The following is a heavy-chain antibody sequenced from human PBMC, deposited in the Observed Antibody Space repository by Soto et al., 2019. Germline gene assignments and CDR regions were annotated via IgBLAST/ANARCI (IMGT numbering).Heavy chain of an antibody. CDR3: AKEFGSTWIDH. CDR1: GFTLTTYG. CDR2: MSYDGTKE. J-gene: IGHJ4*02. V-gene: IGHV3-30*18. Sequence: GSLRRSCAASGFTLTTYGMHWVRQAPGKGLEWVAAMSYDGTKEYYADSVKGRFTISRDSSRNTLFLQLNSLRAEDTAVYYCAKEFGSTWIDHWGEGTLVTVSS. D-gene: IGHD6-13*01.